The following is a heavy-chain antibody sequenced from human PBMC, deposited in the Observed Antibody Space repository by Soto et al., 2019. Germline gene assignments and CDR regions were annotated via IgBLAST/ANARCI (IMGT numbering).Heavy chain of an antibody. D-gene: IGHD2-15*01. CDR2: IIPIFGTA. J-gene: IGHJ4*02. CDR1: GGTFSSYA. CDR3: ARVNVVVVAATREYYFDY. V-gene: IGHV1-69*13. Sequence: ASVKVSCKASGGTFSSYAISWVRQAPGQGLEWMGGIIPIFGTANYAQKFQGRVTITADESTSTAYMELSSLRSDDTAVYYCARVNVVVVAATREYYFDYWGQGTLVTVSS.